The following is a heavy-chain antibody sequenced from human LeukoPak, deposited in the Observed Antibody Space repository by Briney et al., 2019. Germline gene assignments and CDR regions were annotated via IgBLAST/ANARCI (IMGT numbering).Heavy chain of an antibody. V-gene: IGHV1-18*01. J-gene: IGHJ6*02. CDR1: GYTFTSYG. D-gene: IGHD4-17*01. Sequence: ASVKVSFKASGYTFTSYGISWVGQAPGQGLEWMGWISAYNGNTNYAQKLHGRVTMTTDTSHSTAHIELRPLRSDDTAVYYCASVPTTVTTGHGYYYGMDVWGQGTTVTVSS. CDR3: ASVPTTVTTGHGYYYGMDV. CDR2: ISAYNGNT.